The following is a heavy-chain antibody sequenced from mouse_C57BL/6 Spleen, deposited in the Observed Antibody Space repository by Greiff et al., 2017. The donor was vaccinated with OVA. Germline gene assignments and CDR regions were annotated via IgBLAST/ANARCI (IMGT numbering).Heavy chain of an antibody. CDR3: ARQYGAEDY. Sequence: QVQLKQSGAELVKPGASVKLSCKASGYTFTSYWMHWVKQRPGHGLEWIGMIHPNSGSTNYNEKFTSKATLTVDKSSSTAYMQLSSLTSEDSAVYYGARQYGAEDYWGQGTTLTVSS. CDR2: IHPNSGST. J-gene: IGHJ2*01. CDR1: GYTFTSYW. V-gene: IGHV1-64*01. D-gene: IGHD1-1*01.